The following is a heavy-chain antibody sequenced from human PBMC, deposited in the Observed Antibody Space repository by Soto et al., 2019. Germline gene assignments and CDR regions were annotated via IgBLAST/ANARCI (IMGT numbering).Heavy chain of an antibody. D-gene: IGHD3-16*01. CDR3: AGSYDYVWSDY. V-gene: IGHV4-4*02. CDR2: VYHSGNT. J-gene: IGHJ4*02. CDR1: GGSISSSNW. Sequence: QVHLQESGPGLVKPSGTLSLTCAVSGGSISSSNWWSWVRQPPGKGLEWIGEVYHSGNTNYNPSLKSRVTISVDKSKTQFSLKLNSVTAADTAVYYCAGSYDYVWSDYWGQGTLVTVSS.